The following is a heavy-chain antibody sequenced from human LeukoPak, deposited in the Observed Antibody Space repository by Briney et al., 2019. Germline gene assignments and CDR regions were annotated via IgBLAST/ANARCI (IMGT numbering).Heavy chain of an antibody. Sequence: GGSLRLSCAASGFTFSSHWMSWVRQAPGKGLEWVANIKQDGSEKYYVDSVKGRFTISRDKAKNSLYLQMNSLRAEDTAVYYCARDRAPKYQLLLRWFDPWGQGTLVTVSS. CDR1: GFTFSSHW. J-gene: IGHJ5*02. CDR3: ARDRAPKYQLLLRWFDP. CDR2: IKQDGSEK. V-gene: IGHV3-7*01. D-gene: IGHD2-2*01.